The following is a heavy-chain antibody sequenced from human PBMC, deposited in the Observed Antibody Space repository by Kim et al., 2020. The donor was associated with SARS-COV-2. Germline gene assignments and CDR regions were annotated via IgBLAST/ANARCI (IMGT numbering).Heavy chain of an antibody. CDR1: GGSISSGDYY. Sequence: SETLSLTCTVSGGSISSGDYYWSWIRQPPGKGLEWIGYIYYSGSTYYNPSLKSRVTISVDTSKNQFSLKLSSVTAADTAVYYCARAIGAPGGYFDYWGQGTLVTVSS. D-gene: IGHD1-26*01. V-gene: IGHV4-30-4*01. J-gene: IGHJ4*02. CDR3: ARAIGAPGGYFDY. CDR2: IYYSGST.